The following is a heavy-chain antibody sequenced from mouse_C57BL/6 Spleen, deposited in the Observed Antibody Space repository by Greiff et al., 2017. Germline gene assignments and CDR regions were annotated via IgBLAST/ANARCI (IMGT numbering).Heavy chain of an antibody. V-gene: IGHV1-52*01. Sequence: QVQLQQPGAELVRPGSSVKLSCKASGYTFTSYWMHWVKQRPIQGLEWIGNIDPSDSETHYNQKFKDKATLTVDKSSSTAYMLLSSLTSEDCAVYYCAVFGTTVVRAMDYWGQGTSVTVSS. CDR3: AVFGTTVVRAMDY. D-gene: IGHD1-1*01. CDR2: IDPSDSET. J-gene: IGHJ4*01. CDR1: GYTFTSYW.